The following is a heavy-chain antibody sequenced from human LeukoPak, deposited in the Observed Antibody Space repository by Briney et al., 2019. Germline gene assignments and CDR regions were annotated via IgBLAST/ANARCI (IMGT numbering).Heavy chain of an antibody. CDR1: GFTFSSYA. J-gene: IGHJ4*02. CDR2: ISGSGGST. CDR3: AKANGNTMYYFDY. Sequence: GGSLRLSCAAPGFTFSSYAMSWVRQAPGKGLEWVSAISGSGGSTYYADSVKGRFTISRDNSKNTLYLQMNSLRAEDTAVYYCAKANGNTMYYFDYWGQGTLVTVSS. D-gene: IGHD3-10*02. V-gene: IGHV3-23*01.